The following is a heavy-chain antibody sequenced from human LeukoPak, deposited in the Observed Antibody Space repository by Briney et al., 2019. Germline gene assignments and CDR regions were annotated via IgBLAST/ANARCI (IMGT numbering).Heavy chain of an antibody. CDR3: ARDSGLVPHAFDI. D-gene: IGHD5-12*01. CDR2: IYYSGST. CDR1: GGSISSYY. V-gene: IGHV4-59*01. Sequence: SETLSLTCTVSGGSISSYYWSWIRQPPGKGQEWIGYIYYSGSTNYNPSLKSRVTISVDTSKNQFSLKLSSVTAADTAVYYCARDSGLVPHAFDIWGQGTMVTVSS. J-gene: IGHJ3*02.